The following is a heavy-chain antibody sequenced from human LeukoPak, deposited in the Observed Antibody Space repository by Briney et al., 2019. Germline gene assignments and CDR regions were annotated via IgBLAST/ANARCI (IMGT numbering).Heavy chain of an antibody. D-gene: IGHD3/OR15-3a*01. CDR3: AKDWTVRRDYYYYYYMDV. Sequence: GGSLRLSCAASGFTFSSYGMHWVRQAPGKGLEWVAFIRYDGSNKYYADSVKGRFTISRDNSKNTLYLQMNSLRAEDTAVYYCAKDWTVRRDYYYYYYMDVWGKGTTVTISS. CDR1: GFTFSSYG. CDR2: IRYDGSNK. J-gene: IGHJ6*03. V-gene: IGHV3-30*02.